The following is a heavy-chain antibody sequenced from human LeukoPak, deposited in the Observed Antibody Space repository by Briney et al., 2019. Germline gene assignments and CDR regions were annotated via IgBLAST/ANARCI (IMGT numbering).Heavy chain of an antibody. D-gene: IGHD3-16*02. V-gene: IGHV4-34*01. CDR1: GGSFSGYY. J-gene: IGHJ4*02. Sequence: PSETLSLTCAVYGGSFSGYYWSWIRQPPGKGLEWIGSIYYSGSTYYNPSLKSRVTISVDTSKNQFSLKLSSLTAADTAVYYCARGGRDYDYVWGSYRYKSYFAYWGQGTLVTVSS. CDR3: ARGGRDYDYVWGSYRYKSYFAY. CDR2: IYYSGST.